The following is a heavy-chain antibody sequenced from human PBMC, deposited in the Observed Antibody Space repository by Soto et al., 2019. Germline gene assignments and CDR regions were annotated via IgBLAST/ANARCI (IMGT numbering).Heavy chain of an antibody. J-gene: IGHJ6*03. CDR2: ISAFNGNT. Sequence: QDQLLQSGAEVKKPGASVTVSCKASGYSFTNYGITWVRQAPGQGLEWMGWISAFNGNTHYAQKLQGRVTMTTDASTRTAFLELRSLSSDDTAVYYCARDRGVAPPVAGNTHYYYDMDVWGKGTTVTVSS. CDR1: GYSFTNYG. D-gene: IGHD6-19*01. CDR3: ARDRGVAPPVAGNTHYYYDMDV. V-gene: IGHV1-18*01.